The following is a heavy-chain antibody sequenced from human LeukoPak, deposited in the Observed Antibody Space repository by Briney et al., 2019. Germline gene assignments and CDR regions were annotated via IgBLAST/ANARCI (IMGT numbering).Heavy chain of an antibody. V-gene: IGHV3-74*01. CDR2: INSDGSST. J-gene: IGHJ2*01. CDR3: ARAGLAYCGGDCYPCWYFDL. CDR1: GFTFSSYW. D-gene: IGHD2-21*02. Sequence: PGGSLRLSCAASGFTFSSYWMHWVRQAPGKGLVWVSRINSDGSSTSYADSVKGRFTISRDNAKNTLYLQMNSLRAEDTAVYYCARAGLAYCGGDCYPCWYFDLWGRGTLVTVSS.